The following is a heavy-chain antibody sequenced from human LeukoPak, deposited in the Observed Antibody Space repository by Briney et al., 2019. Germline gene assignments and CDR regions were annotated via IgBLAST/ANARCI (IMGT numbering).Heavy chain of an antibody. CDR1: GGSFSGYY. Sequence: SETLSHTCAVYGGSFSGYYWSWIRQPPGKGLEWIGEINHSGSTNYNPSLKSRVTISVDTSKNQFSLKLSSVTAADTAVYYCARGRYNWNYWGQGTLVTVSS. CDR2: INHSGST. D-gene: IGHD1-20*01. CDR3: ARGRYNWNY. V-gene: IGHV4-34*01. J-gene: IGHJ4*02.